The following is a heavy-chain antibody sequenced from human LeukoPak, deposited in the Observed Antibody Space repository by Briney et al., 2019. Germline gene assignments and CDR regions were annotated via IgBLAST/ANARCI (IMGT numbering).Heavy chain of an antibody. D-gene: IGHD3-22*01. V-gene: IGHV3-33*01. CDR3: ARCLYYHSSPYPYGMDV. Sequence: GGSLRLSCAAAGFIFSSYGIHWVRQAPGKGLEWVAVLLYDGSSKFYADSVKGRFTISRDNSKNTLYLQMNSLIAEDTAVYYCARCLYYHSSPYPYGMDVWGQGTTVSVSS. J-gene: IGHJ6*02. CDR2: LLYDGSSK. CDR1: GFIFSSYG.